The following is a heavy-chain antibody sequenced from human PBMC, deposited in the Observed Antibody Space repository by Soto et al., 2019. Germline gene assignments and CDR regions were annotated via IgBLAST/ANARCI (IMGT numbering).Heavy chain of an antibody. Sequence: QPGGSLRLSCAASGFTVSSNYMSWVRQAPGKGLEWVSVIYSGGSTYYADSVKGRFTISRHNSKNTLYLQMNSLRAEDTAVYYCARDATEPVYGAVAGRVFFQHWGQGTLVTVSS. CDR2: IYSGGST. CDR1: GFTVSSNY. V-gene: IGHV3-53*04. J-gene: IGHJ1*01. D-gene: IGHD6-19*01. CDR3: ARDATEPVYGAVAGRVFFQH.